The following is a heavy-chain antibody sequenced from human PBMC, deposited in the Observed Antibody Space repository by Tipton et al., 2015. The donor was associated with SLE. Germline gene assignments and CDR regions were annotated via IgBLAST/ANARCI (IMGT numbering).Heavy chain of an antibody. CDR3: AREMVSAAREAFDI. CDR2: IYSGGST. CDR1: GFTFITYA. Sequence: SLRLSCAASGFTFITYAMSWVRQAPGKGLEWVSVIYSGGSTYYADSVKGRFTISRDSSKNTLYLQMNSLRAEDTAVYYCAREMVSAAREAFDIWGQGTMVTVSS. J-gene: IGHJ3*02. V-gene: IGHV3-53*01. D-gene: IGHD6-6*01.